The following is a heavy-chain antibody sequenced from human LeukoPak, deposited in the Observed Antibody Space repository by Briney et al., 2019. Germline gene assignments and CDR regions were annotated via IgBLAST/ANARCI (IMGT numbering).Heavy chain of an antibody. V-gene: IGHV3-23*01. CDR2: ISGSGGST. CDR1: GFTFSSYA. Sequence: GGSLRLSCAASGFTFSSYAMSWVRQAPGKGLEWVSAISGSGGSTYYADSVKGRFTISRDNSKNTLYLQMNSLRAEDTAVYYCAKDGPTPLVSSGYYSYWYFDLWGRGTLVTVSS. J-gene: IGHJ2*01. D-gene: IGHD3-22*01. CDR3: AKDGPTPLVSSGYYSYWYFDL.